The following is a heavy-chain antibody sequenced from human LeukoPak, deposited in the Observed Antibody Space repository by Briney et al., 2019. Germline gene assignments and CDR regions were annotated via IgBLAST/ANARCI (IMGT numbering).Heavy chain of an antibody. CDR3: AKGRYYYDSSGYFDY. D-gene: IGHD3-22*01. Sequence: PGGSLRLSCAASGFPFSSYGMHGARRPPARGLEWVAVISFDGSNKYYADSVKGRFTISRDNSKNTLYLQMNSLRAEDSAVYYCAKGRYYYDSSGYFDYWGQGILVTVSS. CDR1: GFPFSSYG. CDR2: ISFDGSNK. J-gene: IGHJ4*02. V-gene: IGHV3-30*18.